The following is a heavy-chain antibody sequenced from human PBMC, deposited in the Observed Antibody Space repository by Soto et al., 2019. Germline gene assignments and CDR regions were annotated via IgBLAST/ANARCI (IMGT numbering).Heavy chain of an antibody. CDR1: GGTFSSYT. CDR2: IIPILGIA. Sequence: ASVKVSCKASGGTFSSYTISWVRQAPGQGLEWMGRIIPILGIANYAQKFQGRVTITADKSTSTAYMELSSLRSEDTAVYYCARAHPPAPPEDYCGMDVWGQGTTVTVSS. J-gene: IGHJ6*02. CDR3: ARAHPPAPPEDYCGMDV. V-gene: IGHV1-69*02.